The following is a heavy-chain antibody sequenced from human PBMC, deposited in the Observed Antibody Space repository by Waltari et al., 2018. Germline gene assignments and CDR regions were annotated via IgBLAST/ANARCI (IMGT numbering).Heavy chain of an antibody. Sequence: QVQLVQSGAEVKKPGASVKVSCKASGYSFTNYAMHWVRQAPGQSLEWMGWINADDGNIKYSHNFQGRVIITRDTSASTAYIEVNSVNSEDTAVYYCARGYHKTAWIVDYWGQGTLVTVSS. CDR3: ARGYHKTAWIVDY. CDR2: INADDGNI. D-gene: IGHD2-2*01. V-gene: IGHV1-3*01. CDR1: GYSFTNYA. J-gene: IGHJ4*02.